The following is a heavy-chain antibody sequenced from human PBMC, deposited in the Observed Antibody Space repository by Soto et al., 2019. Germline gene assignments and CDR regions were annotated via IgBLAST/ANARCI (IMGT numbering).Heavy chain of an antibody. CDR2: IYSGGST. Sequence: EVQLVESGGGLVQPGGSLRLSCAASGFTVSSNYMSWVRQAPGKGLEWVSVIYSGGSTYYADSVKGRFTISRHNSKNTLYLQMNSLRAEDTAVYYCARDEPTRGDIAVAGRKGRFDPWGQGTLVTVSS. CDR3: ARDEPTRGDIAVAGRKGRFDP. J-gene: IGHJ5*02. D-gene: IGHD6-19*01. V-gene: IGHV3-53*04. CDR1: GFTVSSNY.